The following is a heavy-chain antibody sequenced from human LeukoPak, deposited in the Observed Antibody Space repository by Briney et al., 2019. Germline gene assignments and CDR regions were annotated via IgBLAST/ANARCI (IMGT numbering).Heavy chain of an antibody. D-gene: IGHD3-3*01. Sequence: GTANYAQKFQGRVTITADESTSTAYMELSSLRSEDTAVYYCAGAKVLIFGVAEYYYYGMDVWGQGTTVTVSS. J-gene: IGHJ6*02. V-gene: IGHV1-69*01. CDR2: GTA. CDR3: AGAKVLIFGVAEYYYYGMDV.